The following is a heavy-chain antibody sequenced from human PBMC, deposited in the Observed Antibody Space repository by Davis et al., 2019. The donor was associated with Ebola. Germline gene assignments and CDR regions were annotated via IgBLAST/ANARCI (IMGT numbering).Heavy chain of an antibody. CDR1: GYTFTSYD. D-gene: IGHD5-12*01. CDR3: AGSEYSGYYVDY. J-gene: IGHJ4*02. CDR2: INPNSGGT. V-gene: IGHV1-2*06. Sequence: ASVKVSCKASGYTFTSYDSICLRHATGQGLEWRGRINPNSGGTNYAQKFQGRDTMTRDTSTSTVYMELRSLRSEDTAVYYYAGSEYSGYYVDYWGQGTLVTVSS.